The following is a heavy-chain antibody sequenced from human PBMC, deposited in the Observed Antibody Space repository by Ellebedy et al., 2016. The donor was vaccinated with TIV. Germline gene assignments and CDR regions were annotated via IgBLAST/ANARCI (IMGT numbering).Heavy chain of an antibody. CDR3: ARDRDAFMASFYYYGMDV. Sequence: AASVKVSCKASGYTFTSYYVHWVRQAPGQGLEWMGMINPRAGTTSNAQKFQGRVTMTRETSTSTVYMELSSLRSDDTAVYYCARDRDAFMASFYYYGMDVWGQGTTVTVSS. V-gene: IGHV1-46*01. D-gene: IGHD3-3*02. CDR1: GYTFTSYY. CDR2: INPRAGTT. J-gene: IGHJ6*02.